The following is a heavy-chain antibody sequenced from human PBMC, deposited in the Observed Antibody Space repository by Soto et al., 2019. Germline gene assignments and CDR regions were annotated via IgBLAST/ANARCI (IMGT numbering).Heavy chain of an antibody. CDR1: GYIFTSYW. J-gene: IGHJ6*02. V-gene: IGHV5-10-1*01. CDR2: IDPSDSYT. CDR3: ARRYCSSTTCPRYYYAMDV. Sequence: GESLKISCKGSGYIFTSYWISWVRQMPGKGLEWMGRIDPSDSYTNYSPSFQGHVTMSADKSMSTAYLQWSSLKASDTAMYYCARRYCSSTTCPRYYYAMDVWGQGTTVTVSS. D-gene: IGHD2-2*01.